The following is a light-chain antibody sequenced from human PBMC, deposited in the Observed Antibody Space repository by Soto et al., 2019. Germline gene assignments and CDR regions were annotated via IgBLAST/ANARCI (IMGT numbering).Light chain of an antibody. CDR3: QQYGGSPRYT. CDR1: QSVSRSF. V-gene: IGKV3-20*01. J-gene: IGKJ2*01. CDR2: GAS. Sequence: EIVMTQSPATLSVSPGERATLSCRASQSVSRSFFAWYQQKPGRAPWLLIYGASRRATGIPDRFSGSGSGTDFTLTISRLESEDFAMYYCQQYGGSPRYTFGQGTKLEI.